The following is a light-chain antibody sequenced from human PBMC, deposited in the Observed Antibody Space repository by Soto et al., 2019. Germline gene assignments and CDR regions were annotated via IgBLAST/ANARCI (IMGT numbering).Light chain of an antibody. Sequence: EIVMTQSPATLSVSPGERATLSCRASQSVSGNLAWYQQKPGQAPRLLIYGASTRATGIPARFSGSGSGTEFTLTISSLQSEDFDVYYCQKYNNWPRTFGQGTKVEIK. V-gene: IGKV3-15*01. CDR1: QSVSGN. J-gene: IGKJ1*01. CDR2: GAS. CDR3: QKYNNWPRT.